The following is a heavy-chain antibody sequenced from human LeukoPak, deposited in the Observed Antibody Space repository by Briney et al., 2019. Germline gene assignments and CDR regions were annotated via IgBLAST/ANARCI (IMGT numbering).Heavy chain of an antibody. CDR1: GFTFSSYS. CDR2: IWFGGTNK. Sequence: GGSLRLSCAASGFTFSSYSMNWVRQAPGKGLEWVAVIWFGGTNKYYADSVKGRFTVSRDNSKNTLYLQMNSLRAEDTAVYYCAKEGRDAFDIWGQGTMVTVSS. J-gene: IGHJ3*02. CDR3: AKEGRDAFDI. V-gene: IGHV3-30*02.